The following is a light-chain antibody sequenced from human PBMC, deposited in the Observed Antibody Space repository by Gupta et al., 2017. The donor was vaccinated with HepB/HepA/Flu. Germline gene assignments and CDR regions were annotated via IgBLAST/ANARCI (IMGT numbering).Light chain of an antibody. CDR3: RSYKSRSTGV. Sequence: QSALTQPPSVSGSPGQSVTISCTGTSSDVGSYNRVSWYQQHPGTAPKLMSEEVSNRPSGVPERCHGYNSGTTAYLIISGLQAEDEAYYYCRSYKSRSTGVFGGGSKLTV. J-gene: IGLJ2*01. V-gene: IGLV2-18*02. CDR2: EVS. CDR1: SSDVGSYNR.